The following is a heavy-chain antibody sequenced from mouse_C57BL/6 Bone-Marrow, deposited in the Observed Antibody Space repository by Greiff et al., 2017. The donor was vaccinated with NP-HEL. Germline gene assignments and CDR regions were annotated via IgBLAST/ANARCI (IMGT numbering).Heavy chain of an antibody. CDR1: GFTFSSYA. V-gene: IGHV5-4*01. CDR3: ARDKGLYGMKDFDV. Sequence: EVQLQESGGGLVKPGGSLKLSCAASGFTFSSYAMSWVRQTPEKRLEWVATISDGGSYTYYPDNVKGRFTISRDNAKNNLYLQMSHLKSEDTAMYYCARDKGLYGMKDFDVWGTGTTVTVSS. J-gene: IGHJ1*03. CDR2: ISDGGSYT. D-gene: IGHD1-1*01.